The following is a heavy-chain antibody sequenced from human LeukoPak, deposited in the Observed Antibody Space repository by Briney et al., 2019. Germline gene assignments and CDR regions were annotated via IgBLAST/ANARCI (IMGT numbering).Heavy chain of an antibody. J-gene: IGHJ4*02. D-gene: IGHD6-19*01. Sequence: SETLSLTCTVSGGSISSYYWSWIRQPPGKGLEWIGYIYYSGSTNYNPSLKSRVTISVDTSKNQFSLKLSSVTAADTAVYYCARGTLVVAGTLFDYWGQGTLVTVSS. V-gene: IGHV4-59*01. CDR2: IYYSGST. CDR3: ARGTLVVAGTLFDY. CDR1: GGSISSYY.